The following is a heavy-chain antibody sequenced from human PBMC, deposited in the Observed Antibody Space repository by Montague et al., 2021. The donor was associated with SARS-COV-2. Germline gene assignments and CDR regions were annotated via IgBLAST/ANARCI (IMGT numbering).Heavy chain of an antibody. Sequence: SETLSLTCTVSGGSITSFYWSWIRQSPGEGLEWIGDIFPLGSANYNPALKSRVTISVDTSQNLISLKMRSVTAGDTAVYHCARERRPTHGLLEWGVARDYRYFYAMDVWGQGTTVIVSS. D-gene: IGHD3-3*01. CDR1: GGSITSFY. CDR2: IFPLGSA. CDR3: ARERRPTHGLLEWGVARDYRYFYAMDV. J-gene: IGHJ6*02. V-gene: IGHV4-59*01.